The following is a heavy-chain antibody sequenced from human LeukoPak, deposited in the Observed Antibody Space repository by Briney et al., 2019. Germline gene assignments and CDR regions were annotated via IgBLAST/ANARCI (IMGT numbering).Heavy chain of an antibody. CDR1: GDPSSSYY. CDR2: IHSSGRT. CDR3: VRGGGYLPDY. V-gene: IGHV4-59*01. D-gene: IGHD5-12*01. J-gene: IGHJ4*02. Sequence: SQTLSLTCAVSGDPSSSYYWSWIRQPPGKTLEWIGYIHSSGRTNYNPSLKSRVTMSVDTSKNQFSLKLSPVTAADTAVYYCVRGGGYLPDYWGQGTLVTVSS.